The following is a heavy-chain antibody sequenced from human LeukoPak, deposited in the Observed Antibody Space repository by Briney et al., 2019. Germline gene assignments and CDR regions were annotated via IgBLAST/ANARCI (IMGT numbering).Heavy chain of an antibody. CDR3: ARPSYCGGDCYDAFDI. CDR2: IYPGDSDT. D-gene: IGHD2-21*02. V-gene: IGHV5-51*01. CDR1: GYSFTSYW. Sequence: GESLKISCQGSGYSFTSYWIGWVRQMPGKGLEWMGIIYPGDSDTRYSPSFQGQVTISADKSISTAYLQWSSLKASDTAMYYCARPSYCGGDCYDAFDIWGQGTMVTVSS. J-gene: IGHJ3*02.